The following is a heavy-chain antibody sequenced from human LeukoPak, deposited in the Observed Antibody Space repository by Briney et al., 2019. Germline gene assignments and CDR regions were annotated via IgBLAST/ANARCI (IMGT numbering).Heavy chain of an antibody. CDR1: GYTFTGYY. D-gene: IGHD1-20*01. CDR2: INPNSGGT. Sequence: GASVKVSCKASGYTFTGYYMHWVRQAPGQGLEWMGWINPNSGGTNYAQKFQGRVTMTRDTSISTAYMELSRLRSDDTAVYYCARDAHIRYNWNWFDPWGQGTLVTVSS. J-gene: IGHJ5*02. CDR3: ARDAHIRYNWNWFDP. V-gene: IGHV1-2*02.